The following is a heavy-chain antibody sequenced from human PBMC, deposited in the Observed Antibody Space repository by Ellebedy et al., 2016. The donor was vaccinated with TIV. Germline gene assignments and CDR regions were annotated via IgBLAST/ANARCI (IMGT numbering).Heavy chain of an antibody. D-gene: IGHD2-15*01. CDR2: MNPNSGNT. J-gene: IGHJ4*02. CDR3: ARVGCSGGSCPKGFDY. V-gene: IGHV1-8*01. Sequence: ASVKVSCXASGYTFTSYDINWVRQATGQGLEWMGWMNPNSGNTGYAQKFQGRVTMTRNTSISTAYMELSSLRSEDTAVYYCARVGCSGGSCPKGFDYWGQGTLVTVSS. CDR1: GYTFTSYD.